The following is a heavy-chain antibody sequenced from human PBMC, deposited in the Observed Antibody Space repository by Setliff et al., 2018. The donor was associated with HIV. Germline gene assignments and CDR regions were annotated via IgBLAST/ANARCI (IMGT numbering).Heavy chain of an antibody. CDR2: IAYSGST. Sequence: PSETLSLTCNVSGDSISTSTYYWGWVRQSSGKGLEWIGSIAYSGSTTYSPSLRSRVTISVDTSKNQFSLRLSSVTAADTAVYFCARGKGAGQRPYYYYMDVWGKGTTVTVSS. CDR1: GDSISTSTYY. V-gene: IGHV4-39*07. CDR3: ARGKGAGQRPYYYYMDV. J-gene: IGHJ6*03.